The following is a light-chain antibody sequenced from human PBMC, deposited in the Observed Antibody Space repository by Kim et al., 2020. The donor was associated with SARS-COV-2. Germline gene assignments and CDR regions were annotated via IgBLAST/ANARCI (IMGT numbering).Light chain of an antibody. Sequence: GQRVTLSCSGSKSNIGSNSVNWYQQLPGTAPKLLVYSDNQRPSGVPDRFSGPKSGTSASLAISGLQSEDEAEYYCAAWDDSLNGWVFGGGTQLTVL. CDR1: KSNIGSNS. CDR2: SDN. J-gene: IGLJ3*02. CDR3: AAWDDSLNGWV. V-gene: IGLV1-44*01.